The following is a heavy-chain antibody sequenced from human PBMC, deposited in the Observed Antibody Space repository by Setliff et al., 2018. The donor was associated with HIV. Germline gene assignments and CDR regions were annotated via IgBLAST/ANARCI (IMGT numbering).Heavy chain of an antibody. CDR1: GDTFSTYV. V-gene: IGHV1-69*10. J-gene: IGHJ4*02. Sequence: SVKVSCKSSGDTFSTYVFTWVRQAPGQGLEWMGGVTPILHTTNYAQKFQGRVTITADISTRTVYMELSSLTSEDTAIYYCASAPLTTVTTGPRYYLDSWGQGTLVTVSS. CDR2: VTPILHTT. D-gene: IGHD4-17*01. CDR3: ASAPLTTVTTGPRYYLDS.